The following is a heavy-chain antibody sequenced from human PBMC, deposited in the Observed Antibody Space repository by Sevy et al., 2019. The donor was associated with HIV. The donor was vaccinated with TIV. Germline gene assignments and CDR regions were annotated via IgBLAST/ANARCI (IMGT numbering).Heavy chain of an antibody. CDR1: GFTFSSYI. CDR3: ARHEYSYASGFDY. CDR2: ISSGGDYI. D-gene: IGHD5-18*01. J-gene: IGHJ4*02. Sequence: GGSLRLSCAASGFTFSSYIMNWVRQAPGMGLEWVSSISSGGDYIYYTDSVKGRFTISRDNAKNSLYLHMNSLRAEDTAVYYCARHEYSYASGFDYWGQGTLVTVSS. V-gene: IGHV3-21*01.